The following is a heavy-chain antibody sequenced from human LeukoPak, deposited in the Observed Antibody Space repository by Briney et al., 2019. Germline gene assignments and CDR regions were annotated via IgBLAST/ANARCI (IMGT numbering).Heavy chain of an antibody. CDR2: ISSSSSYI. D-gene: IGHD5-18*01. CDR3: AKDKGYSYGPIGPLFDY. Sequence: GGSLRLSCAASGFTFSSYSMSWVRQAPGKGLEWVSSISSSSSYIYYADSVKGRFTISRDNAKNSLYLQMNSLRAEDTALYYCAKDKGYSYGPIGPLFDYWGQGTLVTVSS. J-gene: IGHJ4*02. V-gene: IGHV3-21*04. CDR1: GFTFSSYS.